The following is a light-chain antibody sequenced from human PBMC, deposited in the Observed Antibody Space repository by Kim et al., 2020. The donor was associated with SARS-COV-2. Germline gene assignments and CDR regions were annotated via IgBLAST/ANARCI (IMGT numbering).Light chain of an antibody. V-gene: IGLV3-1*01. CDR2: QDH. J-gene: IGLJ2*01. CDR1: NLGNRY. CDR3: QTWDINSAV. Sequence: VSPGQTASINCSGDNLGNRYISWYQQRAGQSPVLVISQDHKRPSGIPGRFSGANSGNTATLTISGIQAVDEADYYCQTWDINSAVFGGGTQLTVL.